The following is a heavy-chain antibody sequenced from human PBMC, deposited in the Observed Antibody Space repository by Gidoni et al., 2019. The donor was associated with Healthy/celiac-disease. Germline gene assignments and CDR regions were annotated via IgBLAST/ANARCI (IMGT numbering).Heavy chain of an antibody. CDR3: QVVVAAKRWFDP. J-gene: IGHJ5*02. D-gene: IGHD2-15*01. V-gene: IGHV4-39*01. Sequence: QLQLQESGPGLVKPSETLSLTCTVSGGSISSSRYYWGWIRQPPGKGLEWIGSIYYSGSTYYNPSLKSRVTISVDTSKNQFSLKLSSVTAADTAVYYCQVVVAAKRWFDPWGQGTLVTVSS. CDR1: GGSISSSRYY. CDR2: IYYSGST.